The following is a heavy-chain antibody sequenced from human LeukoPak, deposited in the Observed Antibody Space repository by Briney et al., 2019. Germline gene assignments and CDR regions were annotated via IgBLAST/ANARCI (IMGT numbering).Heavy chain of an antibody. D-gene: IGHD1-7*01. CDR1: GYSVTELS. CDR3: ARGPFLTGTTHYYYYYMDV. J-gene: IGHJ6*03. CDR2: MNPNSGNT. V-gene: IGHV1-8*01. Sequence: ASVKVSCKVSGYSVTELSMHWVRQAPGLGLEWMGWMNPNSGNTGYAQKFQGRVTMTRNTSISTAYMELSSLRSEDTAVYYCARGPFLTGTTHYYYYYMDVRGKGTTVTVSS.